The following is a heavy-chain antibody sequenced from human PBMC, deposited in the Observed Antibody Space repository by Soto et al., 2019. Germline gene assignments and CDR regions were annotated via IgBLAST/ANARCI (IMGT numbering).Heavy chain of an antibody. Sequence: EVQLVESGGGLVQPGGSLRLSCAASGFTFSSYAMHWVRQAPGKGLEYVSAITSNGGTTDYADSVKGRFTISRDNSNKTLYFPMSSLRAEDTAVYYCVKAQGYDFDYWGQGTLVTVSS. CDR3: VKAQGYDFDY. D-gene: IGHD5-12*01. CDR1: GFTFSSYA. J-gene: IGHJ4*02. V-gene: IGHV3-64D*06. CDR2: ITSNGGTT.